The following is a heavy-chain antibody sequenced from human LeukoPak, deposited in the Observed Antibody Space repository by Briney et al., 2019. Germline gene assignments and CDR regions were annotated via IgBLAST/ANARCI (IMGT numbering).Heavy chain of an antibody. V-gene: IGHV3-48*01. CDR2: ISSSSSTI. D-gene: IGHD3-3*01. J-gene: IGHJ6*03. Sequence: PGGSLRLSCAASGFTFSSYNMNWVRQAPGKGLEWVSYISSSSSTIYYADSVKGRFTISRDNAKNSLHLQMNSLRAEDTAVYYCARSVELWSGYSYYYYMDVWGKGTTVTVSS. CDR1: GFTFSSYN. CDR3: ARSVELWSGYSYYYYMDV.